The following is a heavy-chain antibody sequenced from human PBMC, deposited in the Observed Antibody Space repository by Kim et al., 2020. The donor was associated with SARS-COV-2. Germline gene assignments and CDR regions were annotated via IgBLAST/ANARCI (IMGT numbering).Heavy chain of an antibody. CDR3: AKDVGFTTVRGVMPNYYYYGMDV. V-gene: IGHV3-9*01. CDR1: GFTFDDYA. J-gene: IGHJ6*02. D-gene: IGHD3-10*01. CDR2: ISWNSGSI. Sequence: GGSLRLSCAASGFTFDDYAMHWVRQAPGKGLEWVSGISWNSGSIGYADSVKGRFTISRDNAKNSLYLQMNSLRAEDTALYYCAKDVGFTTVRGVMPNYYYYGMDVWGQGTTVTVSS.